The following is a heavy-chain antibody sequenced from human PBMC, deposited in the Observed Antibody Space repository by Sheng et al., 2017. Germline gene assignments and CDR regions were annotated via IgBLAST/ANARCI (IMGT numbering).Heavy chain of an antibody. CDR1: GFTLSDYW. D-gene: IGHD2-15*01. CDR3: ARGPLIYCYGGPCYWFDP. V-gene: IGHV3-7*01. J-gene: IGHJ5*02. Sequence: EEQLVESGGGLVQPGQSLRLSCVASGFTLSDYWMGWVRQAPGKGLEWVANIKPDGTDNYIVDSVKGRFTISRDNIKNSLYLEMNSLRAEDTAVYYCARGPLIYCYGGPCYWFDPWGQGALVTVSS. CDR2: IKPDGTDN.